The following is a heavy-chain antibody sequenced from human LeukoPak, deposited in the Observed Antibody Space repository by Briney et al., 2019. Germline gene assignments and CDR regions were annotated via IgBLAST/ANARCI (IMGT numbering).Heavy chain of an antibody. J-gene: IGHJ2*01. CDR3: ARDRGSTSWPNYWYFDL. V-gene: IGHV4-59*01. CDR1: GGSISSYY. D-gene: IGHD2-2*01. CDR2: IYYSGST. Sequence: PSETPSLTCTVSGGSISSYYWSWIRQPPGKGLEWIGYIYYSGSTNYNPSLKSRVTISVDTSKNQFSLKLSSVTAADTAVYYCARDRGSTSWPNYWYFDLWGRGTLVTVSS.